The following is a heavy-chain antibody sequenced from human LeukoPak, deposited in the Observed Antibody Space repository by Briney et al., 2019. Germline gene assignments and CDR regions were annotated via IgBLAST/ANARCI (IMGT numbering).Heavy chain of an antibody. D-gene: IGHD3-22*01. J-gene: IGHJ6*02. CDR1: GFTFSRYG. CDR2: ISYDGSNK. V-gene: IGHV3-30*18. Sequence: PGRSLRLSCAASGFTFSRYGMHWVRQAPGKGLEWVAVISYDGSNKYYADSEKGRFTISRDNSKNTLYLQMNSLRAGDTAVYYCAKDRYYDSSGYPYYYGMDVWGQGTTVTVSS. CDR3: AKDRYYDSSGYPYYYGMDV.